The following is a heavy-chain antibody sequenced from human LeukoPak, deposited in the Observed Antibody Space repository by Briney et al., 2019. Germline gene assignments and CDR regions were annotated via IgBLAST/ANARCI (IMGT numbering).Heavy chain of an antibody. CDR1: GFTLSSYG. J-gene: IGHJ4*02. D-gene: IGHD1-26*01. V-gene: IGHV3-23*01. Sequence: QTGGSLRLSCAASGFTLSSYGMSWVRQAPGKGLEWVSGITGSGGSTYYADSVKGRFTISRDNSKNTLYLQMNSLRAEDTAVYYCAKETGSYPTRFDYWGQGTLVTVSS. CDR2: ITGSGGST. CDR3: AKETGSYPTRFDY.